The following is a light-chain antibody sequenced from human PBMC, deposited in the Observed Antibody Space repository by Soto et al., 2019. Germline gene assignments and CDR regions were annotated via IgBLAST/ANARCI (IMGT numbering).Light chain of an antibody. CDR2: EVS. CDR3: MQSTPLPPT. V-gene: IGKV2D-29*02. J-gene: IGKJ5*01. CDR1: QSLLHITGETF. Sequence: DVVMTQTPLSLSVTPGQPASISCKSSQSLLHITGETFLFWYLQKPGQSPQLLIYEVSTRVSEVPDRFSGSGSGTDFPLEISRVETDDVGIYYCMQSTPLPPTFGQGTRLAIE.